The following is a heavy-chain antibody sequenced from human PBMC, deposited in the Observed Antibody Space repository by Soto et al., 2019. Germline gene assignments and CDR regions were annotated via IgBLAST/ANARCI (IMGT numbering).Heavy chain of an antibody. CDR2: FSGSGTAT. J-gene: IGHJ4*02. CDR3: AKRAKTSIVGTTRYFDY. D-gene: IGHD1-26*01. V-gene: IGHV3-23*01. CDR1: GFTFSDYA. Sequence: EVQLLESGGGLAQPGGSLRLSCAASGFTFSDYAMSWVRQAPGKGLEWVSTFSGSGTATYYADSVKGRFTISRDNSKNTLFLQMNSLSDEDTAVYYCAKRAKTSIVGTTRYFDYWGQGTLVTVSS.